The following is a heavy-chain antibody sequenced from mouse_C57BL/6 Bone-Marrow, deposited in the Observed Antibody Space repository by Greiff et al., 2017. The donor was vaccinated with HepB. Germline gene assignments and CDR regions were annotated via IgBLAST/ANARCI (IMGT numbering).Heavy chain of an antibody. J-gene: IGHJ3*01. D-gene: IGHD1-1*01. CDR3: ARPFLTSAWFAY. V-gene: IGHV5-2*03. Sequence: EVMLVESGGGLVQPGESLKLSCESNEYEFPSHDMSWVRKTPEKRLELVAAINSDGGSTYYPDNMERRFIISRDNTKKTLYLQMSSLRSEDTALYYCARPFLTSAWFAYWGQGTLVTVSA. CDR1: EYEFPSHD. CDR2: INSDGGST.